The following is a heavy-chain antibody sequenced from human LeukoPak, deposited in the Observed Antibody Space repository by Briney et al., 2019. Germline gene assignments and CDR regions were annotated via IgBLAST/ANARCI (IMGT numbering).Heavy chain of an antibody. V-gene: IGHV3-48*01. Sequence: WGSLRLSCSASGFTFSSYSRNWVRQAPGKGLQWGSYISSSSSTIYYADSVKGRFTIARDNAKNSLYLQMNSLRAEDTAVYYCLPGIAAGFDYWGQGTLVTVSS. J-gene: IGHJ4*02. D-gene: IGHD6-13*01. CDR2: ISSSSSTI. CDR1: GFTFSSYS. CDR3: LPGIAAGFDY.